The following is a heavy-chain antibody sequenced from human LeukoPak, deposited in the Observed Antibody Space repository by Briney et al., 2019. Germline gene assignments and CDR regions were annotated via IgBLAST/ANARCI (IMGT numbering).Heavy chain of an antibody. CDR3: ARKVPNDSSGYSYRGQFDP. D-gene: IGHD3-22*01. J-gene: IGHJ5*02. Sequence: SVKVSCKASGGTFSSYAISWVRQAPGQGLEWMGGIIPIFGTANYAQKFQGRVTITADKSTSTAYMELSSLRSEDTAVYYCARKVPNDSSGYSYRGQFDPWGQGTLVTVSS. CDR1: GGTFSSYA. V-gene: IGHV1-69*06. CDR2: IIPIFGTA.